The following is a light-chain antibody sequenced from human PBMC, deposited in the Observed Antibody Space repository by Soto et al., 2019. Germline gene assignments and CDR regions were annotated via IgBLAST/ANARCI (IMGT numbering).Light chain of an antibody. CDR2: KIS. Sequence: DIVLTQTPLSSPVTLGQPASISYTSSQSLVHTDGKTYLSWLQQRPGQPPRLLIYKISDRLSGVPDRFTGSGAGTDFTLKISRVEAEDVGTYYCMQATRFPFTFGGGTKVEIK. J-gene: IGKJ4*01. V-gene: IGKV2-24*01. CDR3: MQATRFPFT. CDR1: QSLVHTDGKTY.